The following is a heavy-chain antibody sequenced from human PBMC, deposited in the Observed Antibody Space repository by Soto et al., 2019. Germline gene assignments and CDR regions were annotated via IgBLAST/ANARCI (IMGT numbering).Heavy chain of an antibody. CDR3: ARVSGYDLYYYYGMDV. J-gene: IGHJ6*02. CDR1: GFTFSSYS. CDR2: ISSSSSYI. Sequence: EVQLVESGGGLVKPGGSLRLSCAASGFTFSSYSMNWVRQAPGKGLEWVSSISSSSSYIYYADSVKGRFTISRDNAKHSLYLQMNSMRAEDTAVYYCARVSGYDLYYYYGMDVWGQGTTVTVSS. D-gene: IGHD5-12*01. V-gene: IGHV3-21*01.